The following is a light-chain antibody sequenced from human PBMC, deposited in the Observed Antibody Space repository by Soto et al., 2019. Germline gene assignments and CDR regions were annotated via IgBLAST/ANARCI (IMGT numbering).Light chain of an antibody. V-gene: IGKV1-5*03. J-gene: IGKJ1*01. CDR1: QSISSW. CDR3: QHYNSYSEA. Sequence: IQVAQSPSTLSASLGDRVTITVRASQSISSWLAWYQQKPGKAPKLLIYKASTLKSGVPSRFSGSGSGTEFTLTISSLQPDDFATYYCQHYNSYSEAFGQGTKVDIK. CDR2: KAS.